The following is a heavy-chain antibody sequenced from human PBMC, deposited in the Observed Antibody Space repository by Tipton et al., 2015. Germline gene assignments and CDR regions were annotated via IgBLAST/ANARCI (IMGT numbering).Heavy chain of an antibody. Sequence: SLRLSCTASGFTFGDYAMSWFRQAPGKGLEWVGFIRNKVYGGTTEYAASVKGRFTISRDDSKSIAYLQMNSLKTEDTAIYYCTREAVWFGDETSDYWGQGTLVTVSS. J-gene: IGHJ4*02. CDR1: GFTFGDYA. D-gene: IGHD3-10*01. CDR3: TREAVWFGDETSDY. V-gene: IGHV3-49*03. CDR2: IRNKVYGGTT.